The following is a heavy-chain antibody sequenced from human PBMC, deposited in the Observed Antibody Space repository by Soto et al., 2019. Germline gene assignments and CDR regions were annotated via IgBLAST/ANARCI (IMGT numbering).Heavy chain of an antibody. CDR3: AKASDHYDSGSYYQPLDH. Sequence: EVQLVGSGGGLVQPGRSLRLSCAASGFTFDDYAMHWVRQVPGKGLEWVSGISWNSGYIGYADSVSGRFTISRDNAKNSMYLQMNSLSAEDTALYFCAKASDHYDSGSYYQPLDHWGQGTLVTVSA. D-gene: IGHD3-22*01. CDR2: ISWNSGYI. V-gene: IGHV3-9*01. CDR1: GFTFDDYA. J-gene: IGHJ4*02.